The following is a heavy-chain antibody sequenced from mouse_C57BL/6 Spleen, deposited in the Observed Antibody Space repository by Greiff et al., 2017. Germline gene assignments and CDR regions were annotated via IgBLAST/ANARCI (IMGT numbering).Heavy chain of an antibody. CDR3: ARPDEGFAY. J-gene: IGHJ3*01. CDR2: INPYNGGT. V-gene: IGHV1-19*01. Sequence: EVQLVESGPVLVKPGASVKMSCKASGYTFTDYYMNWVKQSHGKSLEWIGVINPYNGGTSYNQKFKGKATLTVDKSSSTAYMELNSLTSEDSAVYYCARPDEGFAYWGQGTLVTVSA. CDR1: GYTFTDYY.